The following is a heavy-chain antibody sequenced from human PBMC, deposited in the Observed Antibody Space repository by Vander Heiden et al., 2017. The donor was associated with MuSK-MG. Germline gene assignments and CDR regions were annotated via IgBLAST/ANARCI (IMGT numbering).Heavy chain of an antibody. V-gene: IGHV3-23*01. CDR2: SVSGNT. J-gene: IGHJ4*02. CDR1: GFTFSSYA. CDR3: AKRTTSGTLYFFDY. Sequence: EVQLLESGGGLVQPGGSLGLSCAASGFTFSSYALSWVRQAPGKGLKWVSTSVSGNTYYADSVKGRFTISRDNSKNTLYLQINSLTAEDTAIYYCAKRTTSGTLYFFDYWGQGTLVTVSS. D-gene: IGHD6-13*01.